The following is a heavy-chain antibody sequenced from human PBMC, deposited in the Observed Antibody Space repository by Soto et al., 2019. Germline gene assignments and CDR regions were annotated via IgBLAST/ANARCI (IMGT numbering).Heavy chain of an antibody. V-gene: IGHV3-21*01. Sequence: PGGSLRLSCAASGFTFSSYSMNWVRQAPGKGLEWVSSISSSSSYIYYADSVKGRFTISRDNAKNSLYLQMNSLRAEDTAVYYCARDPYGGNSPRYYYYGMEVWGQGTTVTVYS. J-gene: IGHJ6*02. D-gene: IGHD2-21*02. CDR3: ARDPYGGNSPRYYYYGMEV. CDR2: ISSSSSYI. CDR1: GFTFSSYS.